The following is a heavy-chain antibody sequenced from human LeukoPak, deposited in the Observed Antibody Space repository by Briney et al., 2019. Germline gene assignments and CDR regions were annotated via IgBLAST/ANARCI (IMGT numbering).Heavy chain of an antibody. Sequence: GGSLRLSCAASGFTFSTYAMHWVRQAPGKGLEWVAVISYDGSNKYYADSVKGRFTISRDNSKNTLYLQMNSLKTEDTAVYYCTTAKWLWGNPGLYDYWGQGTLVTVSS. CDR3: TTAKWLWGNPGLYDY. CDR1: GFTFSTYA. D-gene: IGHD5-12*01. V-gene: IGHV3-30*07. J-gene: IGHJ4*02. CDR2: ISYDGSNK.